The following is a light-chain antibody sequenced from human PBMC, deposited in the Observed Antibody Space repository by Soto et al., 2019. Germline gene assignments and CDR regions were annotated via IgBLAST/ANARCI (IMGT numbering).Light chain of an antibody. CDR1: SSNIGSNT. Sequence: QSVLTQPPSASGTPGQRVTTSCSGSSSNIGSNTVNWYQQLPGTAPKLLIYYNNQRPSGVPHRFSGSKSGNAASLTISGLQAEDEADYYCSSFTTSHTYVFGTGTKVTVL. CDR3: SSFTTSHTYV. J-gene: IGLJ1*01. CDR2: YNN. V-gene: IGLV1-44*01.